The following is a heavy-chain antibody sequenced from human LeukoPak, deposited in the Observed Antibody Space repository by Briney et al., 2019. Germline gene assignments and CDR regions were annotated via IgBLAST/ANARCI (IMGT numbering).Heavy chain of an antibody. J-gene: IGHJ3*01. CDR1: GYTFTSYA. Sequence: GASVKVSCKSSGYTFTSYAMHWVRQAPGQRLEWMGWINAGNGNTKYSQKFQGRVTITRDASASTAYMELRSLRSDDTAVYYCARAGVPGGSMDWGQGTRVTVSS. V-gene: IGHV1-3*01. CDR2: INAGNGNT. D-gene: IGHD1-26*01. CDR3: ARAGVPGGSMD.